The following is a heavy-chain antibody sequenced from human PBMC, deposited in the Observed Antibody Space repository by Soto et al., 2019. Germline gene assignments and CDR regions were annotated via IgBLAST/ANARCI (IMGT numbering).Heavy chain of an antibody. CDR3: VKDGIHILWFGETQGYFDY. J-gene: IGHJ4*02. CDR2: ISGSGGST. CDR1: GFTFSSYA. D-gene: IGHD3-10*01. V-gene: IGHV3-23*01. Sequence: GSLRLSCAASGFTFSSYAMSWVRQAPGKGLEWVSAISGSGGSTYYADSVKGRFTISRDNSKNTLYLQMNSLRAEDTAVYYCVKDGIHILWFGETQGYFDYWGQGTLVTVSS.